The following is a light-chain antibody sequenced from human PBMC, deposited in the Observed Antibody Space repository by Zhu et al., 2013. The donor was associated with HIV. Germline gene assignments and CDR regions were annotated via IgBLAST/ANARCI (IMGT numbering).Light chain of an antibody. Sequence: QSVLTQPPSVSAAPGQKVTISCSGSSSNIANNYVSWYQQLPGTAPKLLIYDNDYRPSGISHRFSASKSGTSATLVITGLQTGDEADYYCGTWDNSLSGGVFGGGTKLTV. V-gene: IGLV1-51*01. CDR2: DND. CDR1: SSNIANNY. CDR3: GTWDNSLSGGV. J-gene: IGLJ2*01.